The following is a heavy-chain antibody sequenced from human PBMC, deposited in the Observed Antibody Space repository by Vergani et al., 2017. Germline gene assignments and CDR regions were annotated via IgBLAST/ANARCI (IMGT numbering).Heavy chain of an antibody. D-gene: IGHD2-15*01. J-gene: IGHJ4*02. V-gene: IGHV3-30*18. CDR1: GFTFSSSG. Sequence: QVQLVESGGGVVQPGRSLRLSCAASGFTFSSSGMHWVRQAPGKGLEWVAVISYDGSNKYYADSVKGRFTLSRDNSKNTLYLQLNSLRAEDTAVYYCAKDPCSGGSCYYFGYWGQGTLVTVSS. CDR2: ISYDGSNK. CDR3: AKDPCSGGSCYYFGY.